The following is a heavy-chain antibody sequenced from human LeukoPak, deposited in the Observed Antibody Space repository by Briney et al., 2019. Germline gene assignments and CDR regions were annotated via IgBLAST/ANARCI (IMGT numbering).Heavy chain of an antibody. V-gene: IGHV5-10-1*01. J-gene: IGHJ4*02. Sequence: GESLRISCKGSGYSFTSYWISWVRQMPGKGLEWMGRIDPSDSYTNYSPSFQGHVTFSADKSISTAYLQWSSLKASDAAMYYCATSHYDSSGYYYGWGQGTLVTVSS. CDR3: ATSHYDSSGYYYG. CDR1: GYSFTSYW. D-gene: IGHD3-22*01. CDR2: IDPSDSYT.